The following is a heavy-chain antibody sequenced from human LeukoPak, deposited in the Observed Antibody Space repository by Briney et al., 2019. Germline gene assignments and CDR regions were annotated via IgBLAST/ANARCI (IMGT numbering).Heavy chain of an antibody. CDR3: AKAPWFGETGDDY. CDR1: GFTFSSYS. V-gene: IGHV3-48*03. CDR2: IDNTGSTI. D-gene: IGHD3-10*01. Sequence: PGGSLRLSCAASGFTFSSYSMNWVRQAPGKGLEWVSDIDNTGSTIYYADSVKGRFTISRDNAKNSLYLQMNSLRAEDTAVYYCAKAPWFGETGDDYWGQGTLVTVSS. J-gene: IGHJ4*02.